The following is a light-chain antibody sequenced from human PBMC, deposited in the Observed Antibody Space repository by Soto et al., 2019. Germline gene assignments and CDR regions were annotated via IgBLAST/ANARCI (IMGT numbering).Light chain of an antibody. CDR3: CSHSSSSTWM. Sequence: QSALTQTASVSGSPGQSITMSCTGTSSDVGGYNVVSWYQQHPGKAPKLIVHEVTNRLSGVSGRFSGSKSGNTAFLTISGLQAEDEAVYYCCSHSSSSTWMFGGGTKLTVL. CDR1: SSDVGGYNV. V-gene: IGLV2-14*03. CDR2: EVT. J-gene: IGLJ3*02.